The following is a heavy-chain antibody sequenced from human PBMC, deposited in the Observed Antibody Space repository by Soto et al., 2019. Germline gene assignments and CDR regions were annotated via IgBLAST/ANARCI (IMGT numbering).Heavy chain of an antibody. Sequence: QITLKESGPTRVKPTQTLTLTCTFSGFSLTTSGVGVGWIRKTPGQALEWVAVIYWDDDKRYSPTLQNRLTITNNSSKNQEIPTIAYMDPVATATYFGVHRGYMYGNWDHGYFDYWGQGTLVTVSS. D-gene: IGHD5-18*01. CDR1: GFSLTTSGVG. V-gene: IGHV2-5*02. J-gene: IGHJ4*02. CDR3: VHRGYMYGNWDHGYFDY. CDR2: IYWDDDK.